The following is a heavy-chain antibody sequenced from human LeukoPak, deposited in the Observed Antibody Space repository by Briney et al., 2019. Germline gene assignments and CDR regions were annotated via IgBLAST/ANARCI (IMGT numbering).Heavy chain of an antibody. D-gene: IGHD3-10*01. V-gene: IGHV4-59*01. CDR2: IYYSGST. Sequence: SETLSLTCTVSGGSISSYYWSWIRQPPGKGLEWIGYIYYSGSTNYNPSLKSRVTISVDTSKNQFSLKLSSVTAADTAVYYCARGYGSDGNNFDYWGQGTLVTVSS. J-gene: IGHJ4*02. CDR3: ARGYGSDGNNFDY. CDR1: GGSISSYY.